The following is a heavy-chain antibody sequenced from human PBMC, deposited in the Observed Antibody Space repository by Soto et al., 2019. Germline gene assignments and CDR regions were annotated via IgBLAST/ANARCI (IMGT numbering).Heavy chain of an antibody. D-gene: IGHD5-12*01. CDR3: ARERDGYNPNAFDI. V-gene: IGHV4-59*01. Sequence: SETPSLTCTVSGGSISSYYWSWIRQPPGKGLEWIGYIYYSGSTNYNPSLKSRVTISVDTSKNQFSLKLSSVTAADTAVYYCARERDGYNPNAFDIWGQGTMVTVSS. CDR1: GGSISSYY. J-gene: IGHJ3*02. CDR2: IYYSGST.